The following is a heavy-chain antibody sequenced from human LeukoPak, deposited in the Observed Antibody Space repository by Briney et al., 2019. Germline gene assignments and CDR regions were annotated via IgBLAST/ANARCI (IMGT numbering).Heavy chain of an antibody. Sequence: SETLSLTCTVSGGSIYSGSYYWRWIRQPAGKGLEWIGRIYTSGSTNYNPSLKSRVTISVDTSKNQFSLKLSSVTAADTAVYYCARAGTGTSFPYYYYMDVWGKGTTVTVSS. CDR2: IYTSGST. J-gene: IGHJ6*03. CDR1: GGSIYSGSYY. CDR3: ARAGTGTSFPYYYYMDV. D-gene: IGHD1-1*01. V-gene: IGHV4-61*02.